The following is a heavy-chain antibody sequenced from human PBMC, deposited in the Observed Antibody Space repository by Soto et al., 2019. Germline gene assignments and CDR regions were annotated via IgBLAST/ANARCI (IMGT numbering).Heavy chain of an antibody. CDR2: ISHHDAPKI. J-gene: IGHJ4*01. V-gene: IGHV3-30*04. CDR3: ARGVRAETYYNAFDY. D-gene: IGHD3-10*01. CDR1: GFSFKNYA. Sequence: QVQLLESGGGVVQPGSSLRLSCAAYGFSFKNYAFHWVRQAPGKGLEWVALISHHDAPKIFYAHSVQGRFTISRDKFKNTVYLQMNSLRDEDTSVYHCARGVRAETYYNAFDYWGQGTQVTVSS.